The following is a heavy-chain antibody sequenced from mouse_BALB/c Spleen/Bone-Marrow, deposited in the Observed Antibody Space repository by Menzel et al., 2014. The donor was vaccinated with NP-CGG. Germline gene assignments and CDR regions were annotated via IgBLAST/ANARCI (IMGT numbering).Heavy chain of an antibody. CDR1: GFTFXSYT. Sequence: EVNVVESGGGLVKPGGSLKLSCAASGFTFXSYTMSWVRQTPEKRLEWVATISSGGGNTYYPDSMKGRFTISRDNAKNNLYLQMSSLRSEDTALYYCARAYYRYPFDYWGQGTTLTVSS. CDR2: ISSGGGNT. V-gene: IGHV5-9*03. CDR3: ARAYYRYPFDY. J-gene: IGHJ2*01. D-gene: IGHD2-14*01.